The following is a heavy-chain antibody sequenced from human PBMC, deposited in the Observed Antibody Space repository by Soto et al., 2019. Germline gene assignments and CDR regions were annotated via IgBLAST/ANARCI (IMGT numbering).Heavy chain of an antibody. J-gene: IGHJ4*02. CDR2: MNPNSGNT. D-gene: IGHD3-22*01. V-gene: IGHV1-8*01. CDR3: ASRPTYYYDSSGSSDF. Sequence: SANVSCKAAVCTPTSYDNSCVRQATGQGFEWMGWMNPNSGNTGYAQKFQGRVTMTRNTSISTAYMELSSLRSEDTAVYYCASRPTYYYDSSGSSDFWGQGTLVTVSS. CDR1: VCTPTSYD.